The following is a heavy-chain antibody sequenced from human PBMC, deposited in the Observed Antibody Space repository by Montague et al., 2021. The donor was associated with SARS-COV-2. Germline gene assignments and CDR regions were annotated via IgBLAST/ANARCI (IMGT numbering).Heavy chain of an antibody. CDR1: GGSVSSRSYY. CDR3: ARRGDYGGPRFDY. J-gene: IGHJ4*02. V-gene: IGHV4-39*01. CDR2: IYYSGST. D-gene: IGHD4-23*01. Sequence: SETLSLTCTVPGGSVSSRSYYWGWIRQPPGKGLEWIGSIYYSGSTHYNPSLKSRVTISVDTSKNQFSLKLSSVTAADTAVYYCARRGDYGGPRFDYWGQGTLVPVSS.